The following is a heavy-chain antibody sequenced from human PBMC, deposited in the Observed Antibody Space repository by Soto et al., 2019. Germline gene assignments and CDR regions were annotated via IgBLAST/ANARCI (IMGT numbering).Heavy chain of an antibody. J-gene: IGHJ6*03. Sequence: GGSLRLSCAASGFTFDDYAMHWVRQAPGKGLEWVSGISWNSGSIGYADSVKGRFTISRDNAKNSLYLQMNSLRAEDTALYYCAKAGYCSSTSCHYYYYMDVWGKGTTVTVSS. V-gene: IGHV3-9*01. CDR1: GFTFDDYA. D-gene: IGHD2-2*01. CDR2: ISWNSGSI. CDR3: AKAGYCSSTSCHYYYYMDV.